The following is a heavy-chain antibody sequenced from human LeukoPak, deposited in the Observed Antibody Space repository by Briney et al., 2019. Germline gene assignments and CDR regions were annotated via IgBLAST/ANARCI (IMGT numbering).Heavy chain of an antibody. CDR3: VRGCRSASCPYYFDY. Sequence: PGGSLRLSCAASGFAFSSYWMTWVRQAPGKGLEWVASIEQGGGDKYYVDSVKGRFTISRDNSQKSLYLQMNSLRAEDTAVYYCVRGCRSASCPYYFDYWGQGTLVTVSS. V-gene: IGHV3-7*01. CDR2: IEQGGGDK. J-gene: IGHJ4*02. D-gene: IGHD2-2*01. CDR1: GFAFSSYW.